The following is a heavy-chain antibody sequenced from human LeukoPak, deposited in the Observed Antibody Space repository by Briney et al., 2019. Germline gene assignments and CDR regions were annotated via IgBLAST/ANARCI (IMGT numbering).Heavy chain of an antibody. J-gene: IGHJ5*02. CDR3: ARRRQNGSYRFDP. V-gene: IGHV4-34*01. D-gene: IGHD1-26*01. CDR1: GGSFSGYY. Sequence: SETLSLTCAVYGGSFSGYYWSWIRQPPGKGLEWIGEINHSGSTNYNPSLKSRVTISVDTSKSQFSLKLSSVTAADTAVYYCARRRQNGSYRFDPWGQGTLVTVSS. CDR2: INHSGST.